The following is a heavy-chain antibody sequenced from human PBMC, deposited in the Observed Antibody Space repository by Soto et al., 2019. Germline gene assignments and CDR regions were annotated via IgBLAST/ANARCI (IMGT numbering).Heavy chain of an antibody. D-gene: IGHD2-2*01. CDR2: ISYDENNK. CDR1: GFTFRSYH. Sequence: QVQLVESGGGVVQPGRSLRLSCAASGFTFRSYHMHWVRQAPGKGLEWVASISYDENNKYYTDSVKGRFTISRDNSKNTLYVQMDSLRDEDTAVYYCWRAMGDAMASKDNWFDPLGPGNLVTVSS. V-gene: IGHV3-30-3*01. CDR3: WRAMGDAMASKDNWFDP. J-gene: IGHJ5*02.